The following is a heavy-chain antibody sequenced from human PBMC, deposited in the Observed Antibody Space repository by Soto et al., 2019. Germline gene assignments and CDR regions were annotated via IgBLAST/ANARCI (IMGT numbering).Heavy chain of an antibody. CDR3: ARSPNTRGYSCYDAKTTDDY. J-gene: IGHJ4*02. Sequence: SVKVSCKASGGTFSSYTISWVRQAPGQGLEWMGRIIPILGIANYAQKFQGRVTITADKSTSTAYMELSSLRSEDTAVYYCARSPNTRGYSCYDAKTTDDYWGQGTLVTVSS. CDR2: IIPILGIA. V-gene: IGHV1-69*02. CDR1: GGTFSSYT. D-gene: IGHD5-12*01.